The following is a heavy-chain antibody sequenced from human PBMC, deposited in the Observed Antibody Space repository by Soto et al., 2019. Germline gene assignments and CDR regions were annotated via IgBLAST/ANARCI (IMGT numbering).Heavy chain of an antibody. Sequence: QVQLQESGPGLVKPSETLSLTCTVSGGSISSYYWSWIRQPPGKGLEWSGYIYYSGSTNYNPSLKSRVTISVDTSKNQFSLKLSSVTAADTAVYYCARSTTKYGMDVWGQGTTVTVSS. V-gene: IGHV4-59*08. CDR3: ARSTTKYGMDV. CDR2: IYYSGST. D-gene: IGHD1-1*01. J-gene: IGHJ6*02. CDR1: GGSISSYY.